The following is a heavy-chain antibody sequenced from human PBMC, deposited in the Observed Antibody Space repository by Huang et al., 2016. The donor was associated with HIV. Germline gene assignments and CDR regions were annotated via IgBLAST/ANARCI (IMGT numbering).Heavy chain of an antibody. CDR2: INGDGSST. CDR3: ARGTRLTGLWYFDL. Sequence: EVQLVESGGGLVQPGGSLRLSCAASGFTFSSYWMHWVRQAPGKGLGGVSGINGDGSSTNDADSVKGRFTISRDNAKNTLYVQVNSLRAEETAVYYCARGTRLTGLWYFDLWGRGTLVIVSS. CDR1: GFTFSSYW. D-gene: IGHD7-27*01. V-gene: IGHV3-74*01. J-gene: IGHJ2*01.